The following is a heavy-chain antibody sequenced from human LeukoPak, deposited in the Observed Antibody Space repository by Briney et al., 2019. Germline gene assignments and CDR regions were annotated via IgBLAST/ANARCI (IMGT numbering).Heavy chain of an antibody. V-gene: IGHV1-46*01. CDR1: GYTFTSYY. CDR3: ARDGCGGGDCYSDY. D-gene: IGHD2-21*02. J-gene: IGHJ4*02. CDR2: INPSGGST. Sequence: GASVTVSFTASGYTFTSYYMHWVRQAPGQGLEWMGIINPSGGSTSYAQKFQGRVTMTRDTSTSTVYMELSSLRSEDTAVYYCARDGCGGGDCYSDYWGQGTLVTVSS.